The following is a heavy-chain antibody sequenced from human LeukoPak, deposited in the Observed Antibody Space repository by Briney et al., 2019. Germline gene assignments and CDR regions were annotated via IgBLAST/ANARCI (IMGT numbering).Heavy chain of an antibody. D-gene: IGHD2/OR15-2a*01. J-gene: IGHJ4*02. Sequence: GGSLRLSCTASGFTFRSYSMDWVRQAPGKGLEWVSHISSGSNSINYADSVKGRFTISRDNAKNSLLLQMNSLRDEDTAVYYCARGPSNRHFDYWGQGTLVTVSS. CDR2: ISSGSNSI. CDR3: ARGPSNRHFDY. CDR1: GFTFRSYS. V-gene: IGHV3-48*02.